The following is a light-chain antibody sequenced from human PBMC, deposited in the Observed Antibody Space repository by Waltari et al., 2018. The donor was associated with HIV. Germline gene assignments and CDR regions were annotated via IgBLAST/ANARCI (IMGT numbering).Light chain of an antibody. CDR1: RGDVGGYNY. CDR3: SSYTSSSTLVV. CDR2: DVS. V-gene: IGLV2-14*03. Sequence: QSALTQPASVSGSPGQSITISCTGTRGDVGGYNYVSCYQQHPGKAPKLMIYDVSNRPSGVSNRFSGSKSGNTASLTISGLQAEDEADYYCSSYTSSSTLVVFGGGTKLTVL. J-gene: IGLJ2*01.